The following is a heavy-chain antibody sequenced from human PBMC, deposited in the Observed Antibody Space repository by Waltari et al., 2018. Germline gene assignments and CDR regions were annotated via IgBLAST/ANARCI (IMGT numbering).Heavy chain of an antibody. CDR2: INHSGST. CDR1: GFTFSSYS. D-gene: IGHD2-15*01. Sequence: VQLVESGGGLVQPGGSLRLSCAASGFTFSSYSMNWVRQAPGKGLEWIGEINHSGSTNYNPSLNSRVTISVDTSKNQFSLKLSSVTAADTAVYYCARGKGKDSVSYYYYMDVWGKGTTVTVSS. CDR3: ARGKGKDSVSYYYYMDV. V-gene: IGHV4-34*01. J-gene: IGHJ6*03.